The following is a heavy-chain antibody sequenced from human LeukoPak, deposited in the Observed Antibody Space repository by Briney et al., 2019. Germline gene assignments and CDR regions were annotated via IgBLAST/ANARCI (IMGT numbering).Heavy chain of an antibody. J-gene: IGHJ6*03. Sequence: SETLSLTCAVYGGSFSGYYWSWIRQPPGKGLEWIGEINHSGSTNYNPSLKSRVTISVDTSKNQFSLKLSSVTAADTAVYYCARGVGATYYYYYMDVWGKGTTVTVSS. CDR2: INHSGST. CDR1: GGSFSGYY. V-gene: IGHV4-34*01. CDR3: ARGVGATYYYYYMDV. D-gene: IGHD1-26*01.